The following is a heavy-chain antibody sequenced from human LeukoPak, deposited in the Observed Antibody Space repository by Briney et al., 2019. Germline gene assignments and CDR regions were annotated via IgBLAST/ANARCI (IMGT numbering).Heavy chain of an antibody. V-gene: IGHV1-2*04. CDR3: ARDYYGSGSAPDY. J-gene: IGHJ4*02. CDR1: GYTFTGYY. D-gene: IGHD3-10*01. Sequence: AASVKVSCKSSGYTFTGYYMHWVRQAPGQGLEWMGWINPNSGGTNYAQKFQGWVTMTRDTSISTAYMELSRLRSDDTAVYYCARDYYGSGSAPDYWGQGTLVTVSS. CDR2: INPNSGGT.